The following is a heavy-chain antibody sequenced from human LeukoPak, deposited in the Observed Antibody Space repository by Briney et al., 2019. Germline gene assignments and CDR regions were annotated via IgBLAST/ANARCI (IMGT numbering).Heavy chain of an antibody. V-gene: IGHV4-34*01. CDR1: GGSIRNYQ. D-gene: IGHD5-12*01. CDR3: ARGLRWLRFYDY. CDR2: INHSGST. J-gene: IGHJ4*02. Sequence: PSETLSLTCTVSGGSIRNYQWSWIRQPPGKGLEWIGEINHSGSTNYNPSLKSRVTISVDTSENQFSLKLSSVTAADTAVYYCARGLRWLRFYDYWGQGTLVTVSS.